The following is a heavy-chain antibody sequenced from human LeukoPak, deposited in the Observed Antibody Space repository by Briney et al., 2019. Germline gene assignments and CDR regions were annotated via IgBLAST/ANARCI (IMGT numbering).Heavy chain of an antibody. Sequence: GGSLRLSCVVSGLAFSSYSMHWVRQAPGKGLEWVGVISYDGSDEYYTDSVKGRFTISRDNSKNTVYLQMNSLRADDTAVYYCARDFTPEWFDIHWGQGTLVTVS. J-gene: IGHJ4*02. CDR1: GLAFSSYS. CDR2: ISYDGSDE. CDR3: ARDFTPEWFDIH. D-gene: IGHD3-3*01. V-gene: IGHV3-30*04.